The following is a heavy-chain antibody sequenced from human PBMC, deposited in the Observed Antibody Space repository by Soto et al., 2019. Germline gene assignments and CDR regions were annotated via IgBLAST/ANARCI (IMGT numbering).Heavy chain of an antibody. V-gene: IGHV4-34*01. Sequence: SETLYLSIYYAGAYVSGSLSPRMRQPPVTGLEWIGEINHSGITKYNPSLKSRVTISGDTSRDQFSLKLGSVTAADTAVYYCAFSTMGQTRDRAYWGRGTLVTVS. CDR3: AFSTMGQTRDRAY. D-gene: IGHD3-10*01. J-gene: IGHJ4*02. CDR2: INHSGIT. CDR1: GAYVSGSL.